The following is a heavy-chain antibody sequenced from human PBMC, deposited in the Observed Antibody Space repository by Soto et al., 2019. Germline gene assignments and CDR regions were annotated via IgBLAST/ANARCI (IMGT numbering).Heavy chain of an antibody. Sequence: SVKVSCKASGGTFSSYAISWVRQAPGQGLEWMGGIITIFGTANYAQKFQGRVTITADESTSTAYMELSSLRSEDTAEYYCSSGYRAEYFQHWGQGTLVTVSS. CDR1: GGTFSSYA. CDR3: SSGYRAEYFQH. V-gene: IGHV1-69*13. CDR2: IITIFGTA. D-gene: IGHD3-22*01. J-gene: IGHJ1*01.